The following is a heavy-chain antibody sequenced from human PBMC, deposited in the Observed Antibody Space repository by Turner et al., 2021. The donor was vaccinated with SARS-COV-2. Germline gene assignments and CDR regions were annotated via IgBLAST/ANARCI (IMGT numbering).Heavy chain of an antibody. Sequence: QVQLVESGGGVAQPGRSLSLSCAASGFTFSSYAMHWVRQAPGKGLEWVALISYDGSNKYYADSVKGRFTISRDNSKNTLYLQMNSLRAEDTAVYYCARDLGGGMDVWGQGTTVTVSS. CDR2: ISYDGSNK. CDR3: ARDLGGGMDV. D-gene: IGHD3-16*01. CDR1: GFTFSSYA. V-gene: IGHV3-30*04. J-gene: IGHJ6*02.